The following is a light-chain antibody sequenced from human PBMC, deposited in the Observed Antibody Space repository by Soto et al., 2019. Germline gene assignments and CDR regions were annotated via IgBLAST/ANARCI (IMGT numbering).Light chain of an antibody. Sequence: QSALTQPPSASGSPGQSVTISCTGTSSDVGGYNYVSWYQQYPGKAPKIMIYEVSERPSGVPVRFCGSKSGNTASLTVSGLQAEDEADYYCSSYAGTNNLVFGGGTKLTVL. V-gene: IGLV2-8*01. CDR2: EVS. CDR1: SSDVGGYNY. CDR3: SSYAGTNNLV. J-gene: IGLJ3*02.